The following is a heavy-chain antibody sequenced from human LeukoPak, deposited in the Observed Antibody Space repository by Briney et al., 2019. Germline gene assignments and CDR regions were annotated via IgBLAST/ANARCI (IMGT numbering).Heavy chain of an antibody. Sequence: GGSLRLSCAASGFTFSSYSMNWVRQAPGKGLEWVSSISSSSSYIYYAGSVKGRFTISRDNAKNSLYLQMNSLRAEDTAVYYCARDKVVVANYYYGMDVWGQGTTVTVSS. CDR1: GFTFSSYS. CDR2: ISSSSSYI. D-gene: IGHD2-15*01. V-gene: IGHV3-21*01. CDR3: ARDKVVVANYYYGMDV. J-gene: IGHJ6*02.